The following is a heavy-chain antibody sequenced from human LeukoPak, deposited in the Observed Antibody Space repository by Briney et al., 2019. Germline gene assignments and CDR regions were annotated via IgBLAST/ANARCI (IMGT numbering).Heavy chain of an antibody. Sequence: GGSLRLSCAASGFTFSSYAMSWVRQAPGKGLGWVSAISGSGGSTYYADSVKGRFTISRDNSKNTLYLQMNSLRAKDTAVYYCAKLYARVTRYYFDYWGQGTLVTVSS. CDR3: AKLYARVTRYYFDY. CDR2: ISGSGGST. D-gene: IGHD4-23*01. J-gene: IGHJ4*02. CDR1: GFTFSSYA. V-gene: IGHV3-23*01.